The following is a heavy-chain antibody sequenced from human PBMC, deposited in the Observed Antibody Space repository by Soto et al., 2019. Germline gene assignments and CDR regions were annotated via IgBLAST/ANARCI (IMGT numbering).Heavy chain of an antibody. CDR2: ISGSGGST. CDR1: GFTFSSYA. D-gene: IGHD3-22*01. Sequence: GGSLRLSCAASGFTFSSYAMSWVLQAPGKGLEWVSAISGSGGSTYYADSVKGRFTISRDNSKNTLYLQMNSLRAEDTAVYYCAKARRYYDSSGSDYWGQGTLVTVS. V-gene: IGHV3-23*01. CDR3: AKARRYYDSSGSDY. J-gene: IGHJ4*02.